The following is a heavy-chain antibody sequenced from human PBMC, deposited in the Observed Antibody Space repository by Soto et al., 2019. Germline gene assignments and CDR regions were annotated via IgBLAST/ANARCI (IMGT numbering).Heavy chain of an antibody. CDR1: GFTFSSYG. CDR3: AKGGGSYHPRPDY. V-gene: IGHV3-30*18. J-gene: IGHJ4*02. D-gene: IGHD1-26*01. Sequence: PGGSLRLSCAASGFTFSSYGMHWVRQAPGKGLEWVAVISYDGSNKYYADSVKGRFAISRDNSKNTLYLQMNSLRAEDTAVYYCAKGGGSYHPRPDYWGQGTLVTVSS. CDR2: ISYDGSNK.